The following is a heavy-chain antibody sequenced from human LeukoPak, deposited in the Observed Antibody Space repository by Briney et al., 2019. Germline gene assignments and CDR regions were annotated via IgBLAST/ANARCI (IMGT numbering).Heavy chain of an antibody. CDR2: ISSSSSYI. CDR1: GFTFSSYS. D-gene: IGHD2-2*01. CDR3: ARDGLGYCSSTSCTLAFDY. V-gene: IGHV3-21*01. J-gene: IGHJ4*02. Sequence: PGGSLRLSCAASGFTFSSYSMNWVRQAPGKGLEWVSSISSSSSYIYYADSVKGRFTISRDNAKNSLYLQMNSLRAGDTAVYYCARDGLGYCSSTSCTLAFDYWGQGTLVTVSS.